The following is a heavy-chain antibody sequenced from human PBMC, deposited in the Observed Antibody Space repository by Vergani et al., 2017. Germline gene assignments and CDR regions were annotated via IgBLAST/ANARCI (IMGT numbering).Heavy chain of an antibody. Sequence: QVQLVESGGGLVKPGGSLRLSCAASGFTFSDYYMSWIRQAPGKGLEWVSYISSSSSYTNYADSVKGRFTISRDNAKNALYLQMNSLRAEDTAVYYCARFRAEQWLVRGSERVGYYFDDWGQGTLVTVSS. V-gene: IGHV3-11*06. CDR2: ISSSSSYT. D-gene: IGHD6-19*01. J-gene: IGHJ4*02. CDR1: GFTFSDYY. CDR3: ARFRAEQWLVRGSERVGYYFDD.